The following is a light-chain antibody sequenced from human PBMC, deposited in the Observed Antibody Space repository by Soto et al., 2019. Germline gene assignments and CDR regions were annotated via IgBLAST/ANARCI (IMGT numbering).Light chain of an antibody. CDR2: HAS. Sequence: DIQIAPFSCTLAASLGDRVTNTCRASQSISNWLAWYQQKPGTAPKVLIYHASNLQSGVPSRFSGSGSGTEFTLTISSLQPDDFATYYCQQYNSYSFGQGTKVDIK. V-gene: IGKV1-5*01. CDR1: QSISNW. J-gene: IGKJ1*01. CDR3: QQYNSYS.